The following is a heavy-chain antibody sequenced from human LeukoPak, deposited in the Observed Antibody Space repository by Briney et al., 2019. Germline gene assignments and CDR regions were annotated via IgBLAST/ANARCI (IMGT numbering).Heavy chain of an antibody. Sequence: SETLFLTCTVSGGSISSGGYYWSWIRQHPGKGLEWIGYIYYSGSTYYNPSLKSRVTISIDTSKNQFSLKLSSVTAAATAVHYCARADIVVVPAATRTYGMDVLGQGTTVTVSS. D-gene: IGHD2-2*01. CDR3: ARADIVVVPAATRTYGMDV. J-gene: IGHJ6*02. CDR2: IYYSGST. CDR1: GGSISSGGYY. V-gene: IGHV4-31*03.